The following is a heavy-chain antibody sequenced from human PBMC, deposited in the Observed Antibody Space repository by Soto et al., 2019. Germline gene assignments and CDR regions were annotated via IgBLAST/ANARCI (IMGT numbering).Heavy chain of an antibody. D-gene: IGHD6-19*01. CDR2: INNGGGT. Sequence: ASVKVSCKASPYTFTNFYLHWVRQAPGQRPEWMGWINNGGGTIYAQKFQGRLTMTRDTSITTAYMELSRLTSDDTAFYYCATSSDWSPLLDHWGQGTLVTVSS. J-gene: IGHJ4*02. CDR1: PYTFTNFY. CDR3: ATSSDWSPLLDH. V-gene: IGHV1-2*02.